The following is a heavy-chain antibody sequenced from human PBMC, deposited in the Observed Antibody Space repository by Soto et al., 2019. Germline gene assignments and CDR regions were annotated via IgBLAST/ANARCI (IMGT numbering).Heavy chain of an antibody. V-gene: IGHV3-23*01. CDR3: AKVPATVTTESYYYYGMDV. Sequence: EVQLLESGGGLVQPGGSLRLSCAASGFTFSSYAMSWVRQAPGKGLEWVSAISGSGGSTYYADSVKGRFTISRDNSKNTLYLQMNSLRAEDTAVHYCAKVPATVTTESYYYYGMDVWGQGTTVTVSS. D-gene: IGHD4-4*01. J-gene: IGHJ6*02. CDR1: GFTFSSYA. CDR2: ISGSGGST.